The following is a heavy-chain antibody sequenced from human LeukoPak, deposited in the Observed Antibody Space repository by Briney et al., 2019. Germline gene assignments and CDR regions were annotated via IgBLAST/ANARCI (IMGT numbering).Heavy chain of an antibody. J-gene: IGHJ3*02. CDR2: ISWNSGSI. CDR1: GFTFDDYA. D-gene: IGHD1-26*01. V-gene: IGHV3-9*01. Sequence: PGRSLRLSCAASGFTFDDYAMHWVRQAPGKGLEWVSGISWNSGSIGYADSVKGRFTISRDNAKNSLYLQMNSLRAEDTALYYCAKDPTPLLDAFDIWGQGTMVTVSS. CDR3: AKDPTPLLDAFDI.